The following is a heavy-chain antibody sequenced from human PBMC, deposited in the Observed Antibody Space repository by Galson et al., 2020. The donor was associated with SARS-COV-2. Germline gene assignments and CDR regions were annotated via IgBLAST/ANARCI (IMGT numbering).Heavy chain of an antibody. V-gene: IGHV4-59*01. Sequence: SETLSLTCSVSGGSISSYYWSWIRQPQGKGLEWIGYAHYSGSTNYNPSLKSRVTISIDTSKNQFSLKLNSVTAADTAVYFCARDHTTSSLTWFDPWGQGTLVTVSS. J-gene: IGHJ5*02. CDR1: GGSISSYY. CDR2: AHYSGST. CDR3: ARDHTTSSLTWFDP. D-gene: IGHD7-27*01.